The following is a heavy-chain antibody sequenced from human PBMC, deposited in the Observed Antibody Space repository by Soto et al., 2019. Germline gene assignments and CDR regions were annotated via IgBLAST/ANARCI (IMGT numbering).Heavy chain of an antibody. V-gene: IGHV7-4-1*01. Sequence: ASVKVSCKASGYTFTSYAMNWVRQAPGQWLEWMGWINTNTGNPTYAQGFTGRFVFSLDTSVSTAYLQICSLKAEDTAVYYCARDVTMVRGVTRGMDVWGQGTTVTVSS. J-gene: IGHJ6*02. D-gene: IGHD3-10*01. CDR2: INTNTGNP. CDR3: ARDVTMVRGVTRGMDV. CDR1: GYTFTSYA.